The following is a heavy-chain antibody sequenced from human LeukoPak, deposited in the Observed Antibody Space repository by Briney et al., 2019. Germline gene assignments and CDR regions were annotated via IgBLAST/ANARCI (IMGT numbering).Heavy chain of an antibody. J-gene: IGHJ4*02. Sequence: SQTLLLTCVVSGDSVSSKNGAWNWIRQSPSRGLEWLGRTYYRSKWYNDYAESMEGRMTISQDTSKNQYSLHLNSVTPDDTAVYYCARDFGTTGWHTFDYWGQGTLVTVPS. V-gene: IGHV6-1*01. CDR1: GDSVSSKNGA. CDR3: ARDFGTTGWHTFDY. CDR2: TYYRSKWYN. D-gene: IGHD6-19*01.